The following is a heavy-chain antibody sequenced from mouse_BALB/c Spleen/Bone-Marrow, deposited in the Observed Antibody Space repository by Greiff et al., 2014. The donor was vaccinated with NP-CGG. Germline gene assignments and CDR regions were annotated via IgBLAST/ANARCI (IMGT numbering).Heavy chain of an antibody. CDR1: GFNIKDSY. CDR2: IDPANGNT. Sequence: EVNLEESGAELVRPGASVKLSCTASGFNIKDSYMHWVKQRPEQGLEWIGRIDPANGNTKYDPKFQGKATMTADTSSNTAYLQLSSLTSEDAAVYYCASYYFGTSHFDYWGQGTTLTVS. CDR3: ASYYFGTSHFDY. J-gene: IGHJ2*01. V-gene: IGHV14-3*02. D-gene: IGHD1-1*01.